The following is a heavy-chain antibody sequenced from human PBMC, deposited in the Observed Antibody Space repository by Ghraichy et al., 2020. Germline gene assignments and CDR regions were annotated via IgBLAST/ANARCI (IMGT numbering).Heavy chain of an antibody. CDR3: AHRFGDFWSGYATDAFDI. CDR2: IYWDDDK. Sequence: SGPTLVKPTQTLTLTCTFSGFSLSTSGVGVGWIRQPPGKALEWLALIYWDDDKRYSPSLKSRLTITKDTSKNQVVLTMTNMDPVDTATYYCAHRFGDFWSGYATDAFDIWGQGTMVTVSS. D-gene: IGHD3-3*01. V-gene: IGHV2-5*02. CDR1: GFSLSTSGVG. J-gene: IGHJ3*02.